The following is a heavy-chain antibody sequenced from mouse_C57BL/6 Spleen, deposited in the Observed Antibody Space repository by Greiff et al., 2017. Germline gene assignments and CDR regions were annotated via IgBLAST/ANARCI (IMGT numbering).Heavy chain of an antibody. V-gene: IGHV1-42*01. CDR2: INPSTGGT. CDR3: AARAMITTGYYYAMDY. J-gene: IGHJ4*01. Sequence: VQLQQSGPELVKPGASVKISCKASGYSFTGYYMNWVKQSPEKSLEWIGEINPSTGGTTYNQKFKAKATLTVDKSSSTAYMQLKSLTSEDSAVYYCAARAMITTGYYYAMDYWGQGTSVTVSS. CDR1: GYSFTGYY. D-gene: IGHD2-4*01.